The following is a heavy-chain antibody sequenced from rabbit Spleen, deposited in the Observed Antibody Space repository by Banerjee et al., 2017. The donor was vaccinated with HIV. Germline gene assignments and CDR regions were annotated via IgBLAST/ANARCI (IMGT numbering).Heavy chain of an antibody. J-gene: IGHJ6*01. CDR1: GFSFSSNW. CDR3: VPNRGQSYASHGIGV. D-gene: IGHD5-1*01. V-gene: IGHV1S45*01. CDR2: IDTNNGDT. Sequence: LEDSGGGLHKPGGTLTLSCTVSGFSFSSNWICWVRQAPGKGLEWIACIDTNNGDTDYANWPKGRFTISKTSSTMLTMQTATLTVANLAPYFSVPNRGQSYASHGIGVWGPGTLVTVS.